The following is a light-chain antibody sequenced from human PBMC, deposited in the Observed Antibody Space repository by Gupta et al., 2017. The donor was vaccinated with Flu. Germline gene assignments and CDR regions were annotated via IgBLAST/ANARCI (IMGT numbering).Light chain of an antibody. J-gene: IGLJ3*02. CDR3: AAVDDSRSGEV. Sequence: QSLLPQPPSASGTTGLRVTVSCSGRSSNIGGNYVYWYQQFPGAAPKLLIYRNDQRPSGVPDRFSGSKSDTAASLASSGLRAEDEADYYCAAVDDSRSGEVFGGGTKLTVL. V-gene: IGLV1-47*01. CDR2: RND. CDR1: SSNIGGNY.